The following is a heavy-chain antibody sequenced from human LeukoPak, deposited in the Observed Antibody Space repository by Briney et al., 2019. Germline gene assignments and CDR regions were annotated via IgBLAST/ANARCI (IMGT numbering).Heavy chain of an antibody. V-gene: IGHV3-30-3*01. Sequence: PGRSLRLSCAASGFTFSSYAMHWVRQAPGKGLEWVAVISYDGSNKYYADSVKGRFTISRDNSKNTLYLQMNSLRAEDTAVYYCARDQEMATTEGYYYYGMDVWGQGTTVTVSS. CDR1: GFTFSSYA. CDR3: ARDQEMATTEGYYYYGMDV. CDR2: ISYDGSNK. J-gene: IGHJ6*02. D-gene: IGHD5-24*01.